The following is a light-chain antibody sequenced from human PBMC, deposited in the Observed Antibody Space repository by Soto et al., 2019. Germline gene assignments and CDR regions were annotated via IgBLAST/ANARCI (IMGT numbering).Light chain of an antibody. CDR3: QQAYSFPLT. CDR2: GAS. Sequence: DIQMTQSPSSVSASVGDRVTITCRASQGLGVWLGWYQQKPGKAPQLLIFGASGLQTGVPARFSGGGSGTDFALTISSLQPEDFATYYCQQAYSFPLTFGGGTKVEIK. CDR1: QGLGVW. V-gene: IGKV1-12*01. J-gene: IGKJ4*01.